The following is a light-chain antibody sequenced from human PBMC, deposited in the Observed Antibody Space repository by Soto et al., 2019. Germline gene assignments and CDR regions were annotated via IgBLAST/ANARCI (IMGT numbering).Light chain of an antibody. CDR1: SSNIGAGYE. Sequence: QSVLTQPPSVSGAPGQRVTVSCTGTSSNIGAGYEVHWYHQLPGTAPKLLVSGNGNRPSGVPDRLSASKSGTSASLAITGLQAEDEGNYFCQSYDKRVTAYVFGSGTKATVL. J-gene: IGLJ1*01. CDR2: GNG. V-gene: IGLV1-40*01. CDR3: QSYDKRVTAYV.